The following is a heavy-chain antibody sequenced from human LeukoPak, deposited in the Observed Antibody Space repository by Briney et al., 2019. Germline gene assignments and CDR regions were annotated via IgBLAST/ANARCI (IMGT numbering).Heavy chain of an antibody. V-gene: IGHV5-10-1*01. J-gene: IGHJ6*04. CDR2: IIPSDSYT. CDR3: ARRVVAGPGDYYGMDV. D-gene: IGHD6-19*01. Sequence: LRISSKGAGSFFTSYWTSWGRRPPARGVEGMVRIIPSDSYTNYSPSFQGHVTISADKSISTAYLQWSSLKASDTAMYYCARRVVAGPGDYYGMDVWGKGTTVTVSS. CDR1: GSFFTSYW.